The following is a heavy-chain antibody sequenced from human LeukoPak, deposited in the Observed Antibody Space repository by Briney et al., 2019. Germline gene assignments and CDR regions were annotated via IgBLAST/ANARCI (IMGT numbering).Heavy chain of an antibody. CDR1: GGSFTYKY. D-gene: IGHD3-10*01. V-gene: IGHV4-59*08. CDR2: VYSTGSA. Sequence: SETLSLTCTVSGGSFTYKYWAWIRQPPGKGLEWIGYVYSTGSAKYNPSLRSRLTISVDASSPRFSLSLTSVTAADTAVYYCAGQTYGSGREHRVSWFDPWGQGTLVTVSS. J-gene: IGHJ5*02. CDR3: AGQTYGSGREHRVSWFDP.